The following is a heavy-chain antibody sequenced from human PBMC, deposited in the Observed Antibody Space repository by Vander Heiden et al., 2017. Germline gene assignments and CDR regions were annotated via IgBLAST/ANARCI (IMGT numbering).Heavy chain of an antibody. V-gene: IGHV3-7*01. CDR1: GSTFSTYG. CDR2: IRQDGSEK. J-gene: IGHJ5*02. CDR3: GSLPGRSAGGTKGDWFDP. D-gene: IGHD6-13*01. Sequence: EVTLVAFGGGLVQPGGSLRLPCAASGSTFSTYGMRWVRQAPGKGLDWVANIRQDGSEKYYVDSVKGRFTISRDNAKNSLYLQMNSLRAEDTAVYYCGSLPGRSAGGTKGDWFDPWGQGTLVTVSS.